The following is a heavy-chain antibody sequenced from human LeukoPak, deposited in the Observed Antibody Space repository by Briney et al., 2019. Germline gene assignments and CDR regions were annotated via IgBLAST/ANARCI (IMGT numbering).Heavy chain of an antibody. V-gene: IGHV4-4*09. D-gene: IGHD2-15*01. J-gene: IGHJ4*02. CDR1: GGSISSYY. Sequence: SETLSLTCTVSGGSISSYYWSWIRQPPGKGLEWIGYIYTSGSTNYSPSLKSRVTISVDTSKNQFSLKLSSVTAADTAVYYCAKEGSCGGSCKGYWGQGTLVTVSS. CDR3: AKEGSCGGSCKGY. CDR2: IYTSGST.